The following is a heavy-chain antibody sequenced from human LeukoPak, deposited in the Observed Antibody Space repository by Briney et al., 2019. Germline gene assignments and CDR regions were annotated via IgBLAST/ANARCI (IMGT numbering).Heavy chain of an antibody. CDR1: GFTFSIYA. J-gene: IGHJ4*02. CDR2: ISGSGGST. D-gene: IGHD1-26*01. CDR3: AKGGSGSYYGFDY. V-gene: IGHV3-23*01. Sequence: GGSLRLSCAASGFTFSIYAMSWVRQAPGKGLEWVSAISGSGGSTYYADSVKGRFTISRDNSKNTLYLQMNSLRAEDTAVYYCAKGGSGSYYGFDYWGQGTLVTVSS.